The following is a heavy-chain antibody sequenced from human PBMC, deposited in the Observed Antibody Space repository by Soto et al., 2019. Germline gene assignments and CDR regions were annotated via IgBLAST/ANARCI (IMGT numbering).Heavy chain of an antibody. J-gene: IGHJ4*01. V-gene: IGHV1-24*01. D-gene: IGHD2-2*01. CDR3: AKDSHWAIISPTHDY. Sequence: GASVKVSCKVSGYTLTELSMHWVRQAPGKGLEWMGGFDPEDGETIYAQKFQGRVTMTEDTSTDTAYMELSSLRSEDTAVYYCAKDSHWAIISPTHDYWGHGTLVTVSS. CDR2: FDPEDGET. CDR1: GYTLTELS.